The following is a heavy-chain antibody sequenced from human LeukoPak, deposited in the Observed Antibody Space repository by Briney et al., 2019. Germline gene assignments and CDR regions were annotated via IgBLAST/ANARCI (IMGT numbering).Heavy chain of an antibody. Sequence: GGSLRLSCAASGFTFSSYAMSWVRQAPGKGLEWVSAISGSGGSTYYADSVKGRFTISRDNSKNTLYLQMNSLRAEDTAVYYCARHITVSYDAFDLWGRGTMVTVSS. CDR2: ISGSGGST. D-gene: IGHD6-19*01. J-gene: IGHJ3*01. V-gene: IGHV3-23*01. CDR3: ARHITVSYDAFDL. CDR1: GFTFSSYA.